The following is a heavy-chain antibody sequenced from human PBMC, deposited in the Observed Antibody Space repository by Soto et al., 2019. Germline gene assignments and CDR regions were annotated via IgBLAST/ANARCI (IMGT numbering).Heavy chain of an antibody. V-gene: IGHV3-23*01. Sequence: HPGGSLRLSCAASGFTFSSYAMSWVRQAPGKGLEWVSAISGSGGSTYYADSVKGRFTISRDNSKNTLYLQMNSLRAEDTAVYYCAKSSWGGSYSPSYYYYGMDVWGQGTTVTVSS. CDR1: GFTFSSYA. J-gene: IGHJ6*02. CDR3: AKSSWGGSYSPSYYYYGMDV. CDR2: ISGSGGST. D-gene: IGHD1-26*01.